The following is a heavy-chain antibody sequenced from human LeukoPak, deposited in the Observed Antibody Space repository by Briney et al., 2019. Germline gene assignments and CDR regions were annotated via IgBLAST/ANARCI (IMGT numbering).Heavy chain of an antibody. D-gene: IGHD1/OR15-1a*01. CDR3: ARGLEHGNYYYYMDV. CDR1: GGTFSSYA. Sequence: SVKVSCKASGGTFSSYAISWVRQAPGQGLEWLGGIIPIFDTANYAQKFQGRVTITADKSTSTAYMELSSLRSEDTAVYYCARGLEHGNYYYYMDVWGKGTTVTVSS. J-gene: IGHJ6*03. CDR2: IIPIFDTA. V-gene: IGHV1-69*06.